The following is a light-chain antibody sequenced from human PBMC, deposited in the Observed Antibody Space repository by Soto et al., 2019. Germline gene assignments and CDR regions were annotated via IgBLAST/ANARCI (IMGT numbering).Light chain of an antibody. CDR2: AAS. CDR3: QQSYSTWT. CDR1: QTISGF. Sequence: DIQMTQSPSSLSASVGDRVTITCRASQTISGFLNWYHQKPGKAPKLLIYAASSLQSGVPSRFSGSGSGTDFTLTISSLQPEDFATYYCQQSYSTWTFGQGTKVEIK. V-gene: IGKV1-39*01. J-gene: IGKJ1*01.